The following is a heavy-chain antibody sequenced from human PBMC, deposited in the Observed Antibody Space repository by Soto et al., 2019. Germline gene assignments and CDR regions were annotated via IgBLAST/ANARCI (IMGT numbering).Heavy chain of an antibody. D-gene: IGHD3-22*01. CDR1: GYTFTRYG. CDR3: ARYYYDSKTFDY. Sequence: ASVKVSCKXSGYTFTRYGISWVRQAPGQGLEWMGWISVHNGNTKYAQKLQGRVTMTTDTSTSTAYMELRSLRSDDTAVYYCARYYYDSKTFDYWGQGTLVTVSS. J-gene: IGHJ4*02. V-gene: IGHV1-18*01. CDR2: ISVHNGNT.